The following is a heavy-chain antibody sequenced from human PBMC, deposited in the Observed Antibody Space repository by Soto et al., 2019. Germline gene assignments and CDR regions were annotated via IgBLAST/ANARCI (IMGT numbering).Heavy chain of an antibody. Sequence: TLSLTCAVSGGSISSGGYSWSWIRQPPGKGLEWIGYIYHSGSTYYNPSLKSRVTISVDRSKNQFSLKLSSVTAADTAVYYCARGSSPIRSLLDYWGQGTLVTVSS. CDR2: IYHSGST. J-gene: IGHJ4*02. D-gene: IGHD2-2*01. CDR3: ARGSSPIRSLLDY. V-gene: IGHV4-30-2*01. CDR1: GGSISSGGYS.